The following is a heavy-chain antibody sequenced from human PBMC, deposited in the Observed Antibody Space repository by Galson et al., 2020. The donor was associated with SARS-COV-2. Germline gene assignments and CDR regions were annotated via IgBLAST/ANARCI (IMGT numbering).Heavy chain of an antibody. V-gene: IGHV5-51*01. CDR3: AGQISPRYYYDSSVYYRGFSP. CDR1: GYSFTSYW. J-gene: IGHJ5*02. CDR2: IYPGDSDT. D-gene: IGHD3-22*01. Sequence: GESLKISCKGSGYSFTSYWIGWVRQMPGKGLEWMGIIYPGDSDTRYSPSFQGQVTISADKSISTAYLQWSSLKASDTAMYYCAGQISPRYYYDSSVYYRGFSPWGQGTLVTVSS.